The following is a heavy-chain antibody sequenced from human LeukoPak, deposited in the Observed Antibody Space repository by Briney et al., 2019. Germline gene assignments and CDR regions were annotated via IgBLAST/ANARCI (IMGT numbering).Heavy chain of an antibody. CDR3: AKVTKAAAGHVDY. J-gene: IGHJ4*02. CDR2: ISVSGGNT. V-gene: IGHV3-23*01. D-gene: IGHD6-25*01. Sequence: GGSLRLSCAASGFTFSSYAMNWVRLAPGKGLEWVSIISVSGGNTYYADAVKGRFTVSRDNSKNTLFLQMNSLRAEDTAVYYCAKVTKAAAGHVDYWGQGTLVTVSS. CDR1: GFTFSSYA.